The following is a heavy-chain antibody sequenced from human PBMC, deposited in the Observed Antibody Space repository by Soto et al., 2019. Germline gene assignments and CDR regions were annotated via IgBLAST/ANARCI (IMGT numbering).Heavy chain of an antibody. J-gene: IGHJ4*01. CDR3: ASLSAPVDY. Sequence: QAGGSLRLSCAASGFTFSSYWMHWVRQVPGKGMEWVSKIDSNGIMTDYADSVKGRFSISRDNAKNSLYLQMDSLTVEDTAVYHCASLSAPVDYWGQGTLVTVSS. CDR2: IDSNGIMT. V-gene: IGHV3-74*01. D-gene: IGHD2-2*01. CDR1: GFTFSSYW.